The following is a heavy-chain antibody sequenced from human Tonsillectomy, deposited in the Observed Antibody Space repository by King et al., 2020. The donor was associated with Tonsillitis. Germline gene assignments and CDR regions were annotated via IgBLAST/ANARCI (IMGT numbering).Heavy chain of an antibody. J-gene: IGHJ4*02. CDR3: ARDSPRNQYCSCGSCYSGYY. CDR2: INTNTGNP. CDR1: GYTFTSYA. D-gene: IGHD2-15*01. V-gene: IGHV7-4-1*02. Sequence: QLVQSGSELKKPGASVKVSCKASGYTFTSYAMNWVRQAPGQGLEWMGWINTNTGNPTYAQGFTGRFVFSLDTSVSTAYLQISSLKAEDTAVYYCARDSPRNQYCSCGSCYSGYYWGQGTLVTVSS.